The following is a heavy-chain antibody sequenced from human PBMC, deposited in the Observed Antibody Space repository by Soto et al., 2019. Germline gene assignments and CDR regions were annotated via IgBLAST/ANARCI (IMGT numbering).Heavy chain of an antibody. V-gene: IGHV3-23*01. Sequence: PGGSLRLSCAASGFAFSSYAMSWVRQAPGKGLEWVSAISGSGGSTYYADSVKGRFTISRDNSKNTLYLQMNSLSAEDTAVYYCAKSRDYYDSSGYYHWGQGTLVTVSS. J-gene: IGHJ5*02. CDR1: GFAFSSYA. CDR2: ISGSGGST. CDR3: AKSRDYYDSSGYYH. D-gene: IGHD3-22*01.